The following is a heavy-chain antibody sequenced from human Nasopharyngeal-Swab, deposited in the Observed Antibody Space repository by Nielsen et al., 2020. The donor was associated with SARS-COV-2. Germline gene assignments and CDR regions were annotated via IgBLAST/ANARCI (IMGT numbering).Heavy chain of an antibody. CDR2: ISYDGSNK. J-gene: IGHJ6*02. Sequence: LSLTCAASGFTFSSYAMHWVRQAPGKGLEWVAVISYDGSNKYYADSVKGRFTISRDNSKNTLYLQMNSLRAEDTAVYYCVRALLPYYGMDVWGQGTTVTVSS. CDR3: VRALLPYYGMDV. V-gene: IGHV3-30-3*01. CDR1: GFTFSSYA.